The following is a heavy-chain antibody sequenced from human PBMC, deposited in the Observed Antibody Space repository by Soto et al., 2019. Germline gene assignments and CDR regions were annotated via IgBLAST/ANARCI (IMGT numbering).Heavy chain of an antibody. CDR3: ARDQGVSYFDN. V-gene: IGHV4-31*03. CDR2: IHYSGST. J-gene: IGHJ4*02. Sequence: QVQLQESGPGLVKPSQTLSLTCTVSGGSISSGGYYWSWIRQHPGKGLEWIGYIHYSGSTYYNPSLKSRVTILVDTSKNQFSLKLSSVTAVDTAVYYCARDQGVSYFDNWGQGALVTVSS. D-gene: IGHD6-13*01. CDR1: GGSISSGGYY.